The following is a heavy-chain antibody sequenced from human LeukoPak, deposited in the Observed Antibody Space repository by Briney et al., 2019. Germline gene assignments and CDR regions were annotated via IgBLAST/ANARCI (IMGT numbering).Heavy chain of an antibody. CDR1: GFAFSNYA. D-gene: IGHD2-8*01. V-gene: IGHV3-23*01. J-gene: IGHJ4*02. CDR3: AKDVCTSPRCLLYFDS. Sequence: GGSLRLSCTTSGFAFSNYAMNWVRQAPGKGSEWVSGISGFNTYYADSVKGRFTIFRDNSKNVLYLQMDRLRAEDTAVYSCAKDVCTSPRCLLYFDSWGQGTLVTASS. CDR2: ISGFNT.